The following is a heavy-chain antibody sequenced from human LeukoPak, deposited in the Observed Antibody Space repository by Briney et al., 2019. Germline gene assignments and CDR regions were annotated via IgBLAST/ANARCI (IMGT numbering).Heavy chain of an antibody. CDR2: IYYSGST. CDR1: GDSISSSSYY. V-gene: IGHV4-39*07. Sequence: SETLSLTCTVSGDSISSSSYYWGWIRQPPGKGLEWIGSIYYSGSTNYTPSLKSRVTISVDTSKNQFSLKLSSVTAADTAVYYCARGARYFDFDYWGQGTLVTVSS. J-gene: IGHJ4*02. D-gene: IGHD3-9*01. CDR3: ARGARYFDFDY.